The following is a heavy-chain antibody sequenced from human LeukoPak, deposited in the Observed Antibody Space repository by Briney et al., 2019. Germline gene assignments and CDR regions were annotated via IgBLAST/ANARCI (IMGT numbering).Heavy chain of an antibody. Sequence: GGSLRLSCAASGFTFSSYVMSWVRQAPGKGLEWVSVIHSGGSTYYADSVKGRFTISRDNSKNTVNLQMDDLRAEDTAVYYCARSWGARLNFDYWGQGTLVTVSS. V-gene: IGHV3-66*02. CDR1: GFTFSSYV. J-gene: IGHJ4*02. D-gene: IGHD1-26*01. CDR3: ARSWGARLNFDY. CDR2: IHSGGST.